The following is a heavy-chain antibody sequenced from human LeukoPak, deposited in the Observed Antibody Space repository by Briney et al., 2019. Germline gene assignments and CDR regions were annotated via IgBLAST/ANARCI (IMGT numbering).Heavy chain of an antibody. J-gene: IGHJ4*02. CDR3: AKDRITIFGVVMDQ. CDR2: ISGPGDHT. Sequence: GGSLRLSCAASGFTFSRYAMTWVRQTPGKGLEWVSSISGPGDHTFYADSVKGRFTISRDNSENALYLQMNSLRADDTAVYYCAKDRITIFGVVMDQWGQGTLVTVSS. D-gene: IGHD3-3*01. V-gene: IGHV3-23*01. CDR1: GFTFSRYA.